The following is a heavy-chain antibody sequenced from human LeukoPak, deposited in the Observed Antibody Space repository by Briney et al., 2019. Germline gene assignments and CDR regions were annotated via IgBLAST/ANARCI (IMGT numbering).Heavy chain of an antibody. J-gene: IGHJ3*02. CDR2: IYYSGST. Sequence: PSETLSLTCTVSGVSISSGGYYWSWIRQHPGKGLEWIGYIYYSGSTYYNPSLKSRVTISVDTSKNQFSLKLSSVTAADTAVYYCARDPRGYCSSTSCYGSAFDIWGQGTMVTVSS. CDR1: GVSISSGGYY. D-gene: IGHD2-2*01. V-gene: IGHV4-31*03. CDR3: ARDPRGYCSSTSCYGSAFDI.